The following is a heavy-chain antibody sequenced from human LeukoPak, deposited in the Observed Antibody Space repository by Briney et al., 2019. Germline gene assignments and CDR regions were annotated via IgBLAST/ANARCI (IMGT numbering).Heavy chain of an antibody. CDR2: INPNSGGT. V-gene: IGHV1-2*02. CDR3: ARAPGGSYLVNFDY. D-gene: IGHD1-26*01. J-gene: IGHJ4*02. CDR1: GYTFTGYY. Sequence: ASVKVSCKASGYTFTGYYMHWVRQAPGQGLEWMGWINPNSGGTNYAQKFQGRVTMTRDTSISTDYMELSRLRSDETAVYYCARAPGGSYLVNFDYWGQGTLVTVSS.